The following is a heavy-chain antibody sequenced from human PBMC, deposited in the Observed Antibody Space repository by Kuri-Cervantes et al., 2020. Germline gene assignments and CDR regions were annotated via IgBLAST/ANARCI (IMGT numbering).Heavy chain of an antibody. V-gene: IGHV3-30*03. CDR3: TYGSGSYYKTPFDY. J-gene: IGHJ4*02. CDR2: ITYDGSNK. CDR1: GFTFSSYG. D-gene: IGHD3-10*01. Sequence: GESLKISCAASGFTFSSYGMHWVRQAPGKGLEGVAVITYDGSNKYYADSVKGRFTISRDNSKNTLYLQMTSLRAEDTAVYYCTYGSGSYYKTPFDYWGQGTLVTVSS.